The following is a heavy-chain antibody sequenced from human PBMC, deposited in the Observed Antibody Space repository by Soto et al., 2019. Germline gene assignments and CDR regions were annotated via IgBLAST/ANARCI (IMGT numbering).Heavy chain of an antibody. D-gene: IGHD3-10*01. V-gene: IGHV3-23*01. Sequence: PGGSLRLSCLASTITFGSRAMSWVRQVPGEGREWVSRITDTVGDTKYADSVGGRFTNSRDNTKNTLYLLMRRLRAEDSALNFCARGSEESYPGSRIFDLWGRGTLVTVSS. CDR3: ARGSEESYPGSRIFDL. CDR2: ITDTVGDT. CDR1: TITFGSRA. J-gene: IGHJ4*02.